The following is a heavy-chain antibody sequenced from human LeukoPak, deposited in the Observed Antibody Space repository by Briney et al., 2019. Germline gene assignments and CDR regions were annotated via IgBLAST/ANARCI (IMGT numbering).Heavy chain of an antibody. CDR3: ATATSGGYQLPSTMDV. CDR2: FDPEDGET. D-gene: IGHD2-2*01. CDR1: GYALTELS. J-gene: IGHJ6*03. Sequence: ASVKVSCKVSGYALTELSMHWVRQAPGKGLEWMGGFDPEDGETIYAQKFQGRVTMTEDTSTDTAYMELSSLRSEDTAVYYCATATSGGYQLPSTMDVWGKGTTVTVSS. V-gene: IGHV1-24*01.